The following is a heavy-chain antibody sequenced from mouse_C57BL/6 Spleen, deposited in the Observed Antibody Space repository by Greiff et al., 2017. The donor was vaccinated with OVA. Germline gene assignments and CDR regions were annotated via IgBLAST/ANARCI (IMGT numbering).Heavy chain of an antibody. CDR3: ARSGFYYGSSYVNYAMDY. J-gene: IGHJ4*01. Sequence: QVQLQQPGTELVKPGASVKLSCKASGYTFTSYWMHWVKQRPGQGLEWIGNINPSNGGTNYNEKFKSKATLTVDKSSSTAYMQLSSLTSEDAAVYYCARSGFYYGSSYVNYAMDYWGQGTSVTVSS. CDR1: GYTFTSYW. D-gene: IGHD1-1*01. CDR2: INPSNGGT. V-gene: IGHV1-53*01.